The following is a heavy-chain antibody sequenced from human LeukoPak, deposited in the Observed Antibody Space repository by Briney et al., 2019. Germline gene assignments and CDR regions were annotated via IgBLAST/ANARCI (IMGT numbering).Heavy chain of an antibody. Sequence: GGSLRLSCAASGFTFSSYSMNWVRQAPGKGLEWVSYISSSSSTIYYADSVKGRFTISRDNAKNSLYLQMNSLRAEDTAVYYCARVVIAAAGTLIYYYYMDVWGKGTTVTVSS. J-gene: IGHJ6*03. CDR1: GFTFSSYS. CDR2: ISSSSSTI. CDR3: ARVVIAAAGTLIYYYYMDV. V-gene: IGHV3-48*01. D-gene: IGHD6-13*01.